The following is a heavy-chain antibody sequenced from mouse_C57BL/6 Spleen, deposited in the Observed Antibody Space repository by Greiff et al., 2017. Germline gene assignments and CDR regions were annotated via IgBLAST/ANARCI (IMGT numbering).Heavy chain of an antibody. CDR1: GFTFSSYG. J-gene: IGHJ4*01. D-gene: IGHD2-1*01. V-gene: IGHV5-6*01. CDR2: ISSGGSYT. Sequence: EVQLVESGGDLVKPGGSLKLSCAASGFTFSSYGMSWVRQTPDKRLEWVATISSGGSYTYYPDSVKGRFTISRDNAKNTLYLQMSSLKSEDTAMYYYARGGNYFYYAMDYWGQGTSVTVSS. CDR3: ARGGNYFYYAMDY.